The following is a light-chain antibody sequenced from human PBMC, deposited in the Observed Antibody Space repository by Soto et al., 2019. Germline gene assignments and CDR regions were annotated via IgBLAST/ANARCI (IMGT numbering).Light chain of an antibody. V-gene: IGKV3-15*01. CDR2: GAS. Sequence: EIVMTQSPVTLSVSPGERTTLSCRASQSVGINLDWYQQKPGQVPRLLIYGASTRAAGIPARFSGSGSGTEFTLTISSLQSEDSAVYYCQQYDNWLRTFGQGTKVDIK. J-gene: IGKJ1*01. CDR1: QSVGIN. CDR3: QQYDNWLRT.